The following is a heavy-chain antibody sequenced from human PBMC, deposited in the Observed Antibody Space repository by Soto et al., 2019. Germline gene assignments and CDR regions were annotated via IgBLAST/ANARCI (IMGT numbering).Heavy chain of an antibody. Sequence: QVQLVESGGGVVQPGRSLRLSCAASGFTFSSYGMHWVRQAPGKGLEWVVVIPYDGSNKYYVDSVKGRFTISRDNSKNTLFLQMNSLRAEDTAVYYCAKDLLRPGRAYGMDVWGQGTTVTVSS. V-gene: IGHV3-30*18. D-gene: IGHD6-25*01. CDR1: GFTFSSYG. CDR2: IPYDGSNK. J-gene: IGHJ6*02. CDR3: AKDLLRPGRAYGMDV.